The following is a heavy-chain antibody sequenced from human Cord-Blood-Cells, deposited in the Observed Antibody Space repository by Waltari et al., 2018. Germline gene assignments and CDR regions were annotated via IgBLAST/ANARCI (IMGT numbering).Heavy chain of an antibody. D-gene: IGHD6-19*01. CDR3: ARLVAGTGYFDL. CDR2: IYYSVST. J-gene: IGHJ2*01. Sequence: QLQLQESGPGLVKPSETLSLTCTVPGGSISSSRYYWGWTSQPPGKGLEWIGSIYYSVSTYYNPSLKSRVTISVDTSKNQFSLKLSSVTAADTAVYYCARLVAGTGYFDLWGRGTLVTVSS. V-gene: IGHV4-39*01. CDR1: GGSISSSRYY.